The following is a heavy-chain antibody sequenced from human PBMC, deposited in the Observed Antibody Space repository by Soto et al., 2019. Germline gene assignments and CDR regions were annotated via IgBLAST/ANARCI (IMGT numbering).Heavy chain of an antibody. Sequence: QVQLQESGPGLVKPSETLSLTCTVSGGSISSYYWSWIRQPPGKGLEGIGYIYYSGSTNYNPSLKSRVTISVDTSKNQFSLTLSSVTAADTAVYYCARGTLYNWNDQNWFDPWGQGTLVTVSS. CDR1: GGSISSYY. D-gene: IGHD1-1*01. CDR2: IYYSGST. V-gene: IGHV4-59*01. CDR3: ARGTLYNWNDQNWFDP. J-gene: IGHJ5*02.